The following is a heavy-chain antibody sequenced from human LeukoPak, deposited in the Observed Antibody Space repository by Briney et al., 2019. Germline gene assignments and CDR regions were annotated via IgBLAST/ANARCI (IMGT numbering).Heavy chain of an antibody. CDR3: AREEHDSSGWHNWFDP. Sequence: SETLSLTYTVSGGSISSYYWSWIRQPPGKGLEWIGYIYYSGGTSYNPSLKSRVTISVDTSKNQFSLKLSSVTAADTAVYYCAREEHDSSGWHNWFDPWGQGTLVTVSS. D-gene: IGHD6-19*01. J-gene: IGHJ5*02. CDR2: IYYSGGT. CDR1: GGSISSYY. V-gene: IGHV4-59*01.